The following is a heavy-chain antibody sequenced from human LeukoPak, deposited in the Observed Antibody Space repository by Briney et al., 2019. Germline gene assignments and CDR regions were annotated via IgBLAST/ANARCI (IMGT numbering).Heavy chain of an antibody. CDR2: ISFDGNNK. Sequence: GGSLRLSCAASGFTFSTYAMHWVRQAPGKGLEWVAVISFDGNNKYYADSVKRRFTFSRDNSKTTPYLPVNCLRGDDTAEYYGARNSDWYGVAWGQGTLVTVSS. J-gene: IGHJ4*02. D-gene: IGHD6-19*01. V-gene: IGHV3-30*04. CDR1: GFTFSTYA. CDR3: ARNSDWYGVA.